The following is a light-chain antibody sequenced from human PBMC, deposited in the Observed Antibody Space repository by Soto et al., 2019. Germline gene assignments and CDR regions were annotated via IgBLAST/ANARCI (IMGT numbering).Light chain of an antibody. J-gene: IGLJ3*02. V-gene: IGLV1-44*01. CDR3: ASWDDNLNGPV. Sequence: QSVLTQPPSASGTPGQRVTISCSGSNSNIGSKSINWYQQVPGTAPKLLIYSSNQRPSGVPDRFSGSRSGTSASLAISGLQSEDEADYYCASWDDNLNGPVFGGGTKVTVL. CDR1: NSNIGSKS. CDR2: SSN.